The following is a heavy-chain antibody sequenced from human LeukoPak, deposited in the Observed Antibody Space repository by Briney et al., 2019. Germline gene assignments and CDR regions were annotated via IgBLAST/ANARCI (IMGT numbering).Heavy chain of an antibody. D-gene: IGHD6-19*01. CDR2: ISYDGSNK. CDR3: ARAGSSGWYSGLDY. J-gene: IGHJ4*02. Sequence: ISYDGSNKYSADSVKGRFTISRDNSKNTLYLQMNSLRAEDTAVYYCARAGSSGWYSGLDYWGQGTLVTVSS. V-gene: IGHV3-30-3*01.